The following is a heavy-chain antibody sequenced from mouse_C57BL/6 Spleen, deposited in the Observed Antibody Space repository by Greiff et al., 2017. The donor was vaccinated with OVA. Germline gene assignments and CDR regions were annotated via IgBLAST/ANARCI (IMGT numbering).Heavy chain of an antibody. D-gene: IGHD2-4*01. V-gene: IGHV5-17*01. CDR2: ISSGSSTI. Sequence: EVQRVESGGGLVKPGGSLKLSCAASGFTFSDYGMHWVRQAPETGLAWVAYISSGSSTIYYADTVKGRFTISRDNAKNTLFLQMTSLRSEDTAMYYCAREYDYVSGAWFAYWGQGTLVTVSA. CDR1: GFTFSDYG. J-gene: IGHJ3*01. CDR3: AREYDYVSGAWFAY.